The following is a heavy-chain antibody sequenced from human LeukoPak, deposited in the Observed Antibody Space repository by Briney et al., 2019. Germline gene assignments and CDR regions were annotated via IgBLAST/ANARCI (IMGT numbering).Heavy chain of an antibody. CDR1: GFTFDDDA. Sequence: GGSLRLSCAASGFTFDDDAMHWVRQAPGKGLEWVSLSTGDGGRTYFADFVKGRFTISRDNSKNSLFLQMNSLRAEDTALYYCAREGPIAVAGYFDYWGQGSLVTVSS. D-gene: IGHD6-19*01. CDR2: STGDGGRT. V-gene: IGHV3-43*02. J-gene: IGHJ4*02. CDR3: AREGPIAVAGYFDY.